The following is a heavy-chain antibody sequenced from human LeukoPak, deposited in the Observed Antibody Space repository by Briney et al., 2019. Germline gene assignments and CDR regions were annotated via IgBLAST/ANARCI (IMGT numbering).Heavy chain of an antibody. CDR3: ARAPYGSGSYYGMDV. J-gene: IGHJ6*04. Sequence: GGSLRLSCAASGFTVSSNYMSWVRQAPGRGLEWVSVIYSGGSTYYADSVKGRFTISRDNSKNTLYLQMNSLRAEDTAVYYCARAPYGSGSYYGMDVWGKGTMVTVSS. CDR2: IYSGGST. D-gene: IGHD3-10*01. V-gene: IGHV3-53*01. CDR1: GFTVSSNY.